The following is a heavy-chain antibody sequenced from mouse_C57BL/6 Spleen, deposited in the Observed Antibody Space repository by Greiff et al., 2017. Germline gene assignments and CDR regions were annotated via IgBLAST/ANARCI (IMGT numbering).Heavy chain of an antibody. V-gene: IGHV1-64*01. CDR1: GYTFTSYW. CDR2: IHPNSGST. CDR3: ARSPYYGSSYVGAMDY. J-gene: IGHJ4*01. D-gene: IGHD1-1*01. Sequence: VQLQQPGAELVKPGASVKLSCKASGYTFTSYWMHWVKQRPGQGLEWIGMIHPNSGSTNYNEKFKSKATLTVDKSSSTAYMQLSSLTSEDSAVYYCARSPYYGSSYVGAMDYWGQGTSVTVSS.